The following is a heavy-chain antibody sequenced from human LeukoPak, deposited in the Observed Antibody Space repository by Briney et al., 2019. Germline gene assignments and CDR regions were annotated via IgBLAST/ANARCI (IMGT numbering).Heavy chain of an antibody. CDR1: GYTFTGYY. J-gene: IGHJ5*02. V-gene: IGHV1-2*02. D-gene: IGHD3-9*01. Sequence: ASVKVSCEASGYTFTGYYMHWVRQAPGQGLEWMGWINPNSGGTNYAQKFQGRVTMTRDTSISTAYMELSRLRSDDTAVYYCARDRPGLVIITPWFDPWGQGTLVTVSS. CDR2: INPNSGGT. CDR3: ARDRPGLVIITPWFDP.